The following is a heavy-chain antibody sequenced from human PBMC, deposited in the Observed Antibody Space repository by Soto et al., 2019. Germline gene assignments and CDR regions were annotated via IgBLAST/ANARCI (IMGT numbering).Heavy chain of an antibody. CDR1: GVSITTYY. CDR2: GYHNGST. V-gene: IGHV4-59*13. D-gene: IGHD6-19*01. J-gene: IGHJ4*02. CDR3: AGRLFGSGWTLDS. Sequence: SETLSLTCDVSGVSITTYYLSWIRQAPGKGLEWIGNGYHNGSTDYSSSLRSRVTISVDTSKNQLSLSMNSVAAADTAVYYCAGRLFGSGWTLDSWGQGALATVSS.